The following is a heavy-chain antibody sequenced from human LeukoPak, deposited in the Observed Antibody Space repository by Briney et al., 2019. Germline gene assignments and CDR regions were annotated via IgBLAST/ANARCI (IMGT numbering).Heavy chain of an antibody. CDR2: FDPEDGET. D-gene: IGHD3-9*01. CDR3: ATLEFLTGYYYFDY. V-gene: IGHV1-24*01. J-gene: IGHJ4*02. CDR1: GYTFTSYG. Sequence: ASVKVSCKASGYTFTSYGISWVRQAPGQGLEWMGGFDPEDGETIYAQKFQGRVTMTEDTSTDTAYMELSSLRSEDTAVYYCATLEFLTGYYYFDYWGQGTLVTVSS.